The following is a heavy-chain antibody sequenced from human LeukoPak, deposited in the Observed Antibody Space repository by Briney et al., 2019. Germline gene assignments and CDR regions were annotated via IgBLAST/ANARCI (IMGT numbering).Heavy chain of an antibody. CDR2: IYHSGST. Sequence: PSETLSLTCAVSGYSISSGYYWGWIRQPPGKGLEWIGSIYHSGSTYYNPSLKSRVTISVDTPKNQFSLKLSSVTAADTAVYYCARHADIVATIADWFDPWGQGTLVTVSS. CDR3: ARHADIVATIADWFDP. D-gene: IGHD5-12*01. CDR1: GYSISSGYY. V-gene: IGHV4-38-2*01. J-gene: IGHJ5*02.